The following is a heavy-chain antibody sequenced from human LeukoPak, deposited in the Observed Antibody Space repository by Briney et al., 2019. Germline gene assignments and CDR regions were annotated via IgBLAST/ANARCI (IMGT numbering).Heavy chain of an antibody. V-gene: IGHV4-39*01. D-gene: IGHD3-9*01. CDR1: GASISSGSNY. J-gene: IGHJ4*02. CDR2: IYSSGST. CDR3: ARHLIRYFVRVFDY. Sequence: SETLSLTCSVSGASISSGSNYWGWIRQPPGKTLEWIGSIYSSGSTYYNSSLQSRVIIIIDTPKNHFSLTLSSVTAADTAVYYCARHLIRYFVRVFDYWGQGTLVTVSS.